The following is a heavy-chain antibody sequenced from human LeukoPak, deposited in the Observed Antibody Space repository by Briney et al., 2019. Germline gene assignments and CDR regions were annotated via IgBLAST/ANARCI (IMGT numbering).Heavy chain of an antibody. CDR1: GYTFSDYT. D-gene: IGHD3-10*01. J-gene: IGHJ4*02. CDR2: INPSSNAA. CDR3: ARSRELLDFDT. Sequence: AASVKVSCKTSGYTFSDYTIHWVRQAPGQGLEWMGWINPSSNAANYAQRFEGRVSLTRDTSISTADMVLTSLTSEDTGVYYCARSRELLDFDTWGQGTLVSVSS. V-gene: IGHV1-2*02.